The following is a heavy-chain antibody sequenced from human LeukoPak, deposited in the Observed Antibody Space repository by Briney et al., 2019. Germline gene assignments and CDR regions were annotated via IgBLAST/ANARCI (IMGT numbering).Heavy chain of an antibody. J-gene: IGHJ6*03. Sequence: SETLSLTCTVPGGSIHRYYWNWIRLLPGRGLEWMGYVYSTGSTNYNRSLKDRVTISVDTTNNQFSLKLSSVTAADSGVYYCARFTLGAYNINVWGKGTTVTVSS. CDR1: GGSIHRYY. CDR2: VYSTGST. V-gene: IGHV4-59*01. CDR3: ARFTLGAYNINV. D-gene: IGHD3-16*01.